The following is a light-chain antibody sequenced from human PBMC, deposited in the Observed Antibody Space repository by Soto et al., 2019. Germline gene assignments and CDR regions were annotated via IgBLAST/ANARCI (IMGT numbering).Light chain of an antibody. Sequence: QSALTQPPSVSGSPGQSVAISCTGTSSDVGSYNRVSWYQQPPGAAPKLMIYEVSNRPSGVPDRFSGSKSGNTASLTISGLQAEYEADYYCNSYPGSITYVFGTGPKFTVL. CDR2: EVS. J-gene: IGLJ1*01. CDR1: SSDVGSYNR. V-gene: IGLV2-18*02. CDR3: NSYPGSITYV.